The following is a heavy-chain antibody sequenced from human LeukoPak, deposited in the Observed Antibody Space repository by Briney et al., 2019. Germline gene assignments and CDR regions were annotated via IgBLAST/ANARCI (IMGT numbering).Heavy chain of an antibody. CDR1: GGSISSGGYY. D-gene: IGHD3-22*01. J-gene: IGHJ6*02. V-gene: IGHV4-31*03. CDR2: IYYSGST. Sequence: PSETLSLTCTVSGGSISSGGYYWSWIRQHPGKDLEWIGYIYYSGSTYYNPSLKSRVTISVDTSKNQFSLKLSAVTAADTAVYYCARDSRHYDSSGYYGAPYYYYGMDVWGQGTTVTVSS. CDR3: ARDSRHYDSSGYYGAPYYYYGMDV.